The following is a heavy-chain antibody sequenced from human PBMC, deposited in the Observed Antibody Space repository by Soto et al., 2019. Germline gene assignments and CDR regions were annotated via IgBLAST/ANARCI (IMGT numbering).Heavy chain of an antibody. CDR2: ISSSSSYI. J-gene: IGHJ6*03. CDR1: GFTFSSYS. D-gene: IGHD5-18*01. CDR3: AKAGGYSYGFDYYYYYMDV. Sequence: PGGSLRLSCAASGFTFSSYSMNWVRQAPGKGLEWVSSISSSSSYIYYADSVKGRFTISRDNSKNTLYLQMNSLRAEDTAVYYCAKAGGYSYGFDYYYYYMDVWGKGTTVTVSS. V-gene: IGHV3-21*04.